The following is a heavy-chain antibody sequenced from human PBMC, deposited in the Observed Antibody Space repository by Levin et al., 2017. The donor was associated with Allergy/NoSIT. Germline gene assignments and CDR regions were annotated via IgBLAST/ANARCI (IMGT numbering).Heavy chain of an antibody. J-gene: IGHJ4*02. V-gene: IGHV4-59*08. D-gene: IGHD3-10*01. Sequence: SETLSLTCTVSGGSISSYYWSWIRQPPGKGLEWIGYIYYSGSTNYNPSLKSRVTISVDTSKNQFSLKLSSVTAADTAVYYCARHLWFGEKLFDYWGQGTLVTVSS. CDR2: IYYSGST. CDR1: GGSISSYY. CDR3: ARHLWFGEKLFDY.